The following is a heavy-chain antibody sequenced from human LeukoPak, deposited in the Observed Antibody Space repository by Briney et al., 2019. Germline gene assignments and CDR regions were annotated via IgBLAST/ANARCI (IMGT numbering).Heavy chain of an antibody. Sequence: GGSLRLSCAASGFTFSSYWMSWVRQAPGKWLEWVANIKQDGSEKYYVDSVKGRFTISRDNAKNSLYLQMNSLRAEDTAVYYCARDMIVEVRGYYYMDVWGKGTTVTVSS. CDR1: GFTFSSYW. J-gene: IGHJ6*03. CDR3: ARDMIVEVRGYYYMDV. V-gene: IGHV3-7*01. D-gene: IGHD3-22*01. CDR2: IKQDGSEK.